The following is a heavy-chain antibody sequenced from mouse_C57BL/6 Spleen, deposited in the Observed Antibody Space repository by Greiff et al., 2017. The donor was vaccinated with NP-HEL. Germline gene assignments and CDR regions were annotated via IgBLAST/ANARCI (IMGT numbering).Heavy chain of an antibody. CDR2: INPSSGYT. CDR3: ARKGIYDGYYYVLDY. D-gene: IGHD2-3*01. J-gene: IGHJ2*01. Sequence: VQLQQSGAELARPGASVKMSCKASGYTFTSYTMHWVKQRPGQGLEWIGYINPSSGYTKYNQKFKDKATLTADKSYSTAEMQLSSLTSEDSAVYYWARKGIYDGYYYVLDYWGQGTTLTVSS. V-gene: IGHV1-4*01. CDR1: GYTFTSYT.